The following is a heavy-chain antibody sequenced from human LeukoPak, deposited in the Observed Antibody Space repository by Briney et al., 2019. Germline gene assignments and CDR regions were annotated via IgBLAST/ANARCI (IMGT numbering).Heavy chain of an antibody. V-gene: IGHV3-21*01. J-gene: IGHJ3*02. CDR1: GFTVSSNY. CDR2: ISSSSSYI. D-gene: IGHD3-10*01. CDR3: ARVPSIPRLWFGESRGAFDI. Sequence: GGSLRLSCAASGFTVSSNYMSWVRQAPGKGLEWVSSISSSSSYIYYADSVKGRFTISRDNAKNSLYLQMNSLRAEDTAVYYCARVPSIPRLWFGESRGAFDIWGQGTMVTVSS.